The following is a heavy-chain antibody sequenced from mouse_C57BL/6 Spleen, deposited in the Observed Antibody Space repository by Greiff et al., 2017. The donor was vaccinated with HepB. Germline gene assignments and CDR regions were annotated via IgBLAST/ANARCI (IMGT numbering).Heavy chain of an antibody. D-gene: IGHD1-1*01. J-gene: IGHJ2*01. CDR2: IRNKANGYTT. CDR3: ARYMTTTVVAFDY. CDR1: GFTFTDYY. Sequence: EVHLVESGGGLVQPGGSLSLSCAASGFTFTDYYMSWVRQPPGKALEWLGFIRNKANGYTTEYSASVKGRFTISRDNSQSILYLQMNALRAEDSATYYCARYMTTTVVAFDYWGQGTTLTVSS. V-gene: IGHV7-3*01.